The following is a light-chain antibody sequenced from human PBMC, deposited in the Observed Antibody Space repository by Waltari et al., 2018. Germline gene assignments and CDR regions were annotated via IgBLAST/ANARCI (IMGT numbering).Light chain of an antibody. J-gene: IGLJ2*01. CDR1: TSAVGRYNF. CDR2: EGN. V-gene: IGLV2-23*01. CDR3: CSYAGSRTLV. Sequence: QSALTQPASVSGSPGQSITISCTGTTSAVGRYNFVSWYQHYPGKAPKLMIYEGNKRPSGVSDRFSGSKSGKTASLTISGLQAEDESDYYCCSYAGSRTLVFGGGTKLTVL.